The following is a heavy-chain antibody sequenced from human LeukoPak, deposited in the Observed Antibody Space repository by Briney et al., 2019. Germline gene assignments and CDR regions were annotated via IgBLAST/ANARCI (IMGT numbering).Heavy chain of an antibody. CDR3: ATRATGTELELGGYFDY. D-gene: IGHD1-7*01. CDR2: IIPIFGTA. V-gene: IGHV1-69*13. J-gene: IGHJ4*02. Sequence: GASVKVSCKASGGTFSSYAISWVRQAPGQGLEWMGGIIPIFGTANYAQKFQGRVTITADESTSTAYMELSSLRSEDTAVYYCATRATGTELELGGYFDYWGQGTLVTVSS. CDR1: GGTFSSYA.